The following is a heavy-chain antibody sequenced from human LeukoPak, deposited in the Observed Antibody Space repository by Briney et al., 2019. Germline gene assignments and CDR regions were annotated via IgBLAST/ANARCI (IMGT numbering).Heavy chain of an antibody. Sequence: SQTLSLTCTVSGGSISRSGYYWSWIRQHPGKGLEWIGYIYYSGSTYYNPSLKSRVTISVDTSKNQFSLKLSSVTAADTAVYYCARRAVTTLDYWGQGTLVTVSS. V-gene: IGHV4-31*03. D-gene: IGHD4-17*01. J-gene: IGHJ4*02. CDR1: GGSISRSGYY. CDR2: IYYSGST. CDR3: ARRAVTTLDY.